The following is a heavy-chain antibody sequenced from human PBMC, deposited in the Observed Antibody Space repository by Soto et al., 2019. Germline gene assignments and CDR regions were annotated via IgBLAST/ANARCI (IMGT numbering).Heavy chain of an antibody. J-gene: IGHJ6*03. Sequence: QITLKESGPTLVKPTQTLTLTCTFSGFSLNTSGVGVGWIRQPPGKALEWLALIYWDDDKRYSPSLKSRLTITKDTSKNQVVLTMTHMEPVDTAPYYCAHRSGRGDYGYYLDVWGKGTTVTVSS. V-gene: IGHV2-5*02. D-gene: IGHD4-17*01. CDR3: AHRSGRGDYGYYLDV. CDR1: GFSLNTSGVG. CDR2: IYWDDDK.